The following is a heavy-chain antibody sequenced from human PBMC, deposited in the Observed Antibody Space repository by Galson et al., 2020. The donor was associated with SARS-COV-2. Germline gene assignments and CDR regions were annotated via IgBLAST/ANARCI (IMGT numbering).Heavy chain of an antibody. D-gene: IGHD3-10*02. J-gene: IGHJ6*02. CDR1: GFHFNSYT. CDR2: ISSSSDYI. Sequence: GGSLSLSCLVSGFHFNSYTMNWVRQAPGKGLEWVSAISSSSDYIYNADSVKGRFTISRDNAKNVLYLQMNSLRAEDTAVYYCAREASWAMFAMDVWGQGTTVTVSS. CDR3: AREASWAMFAMDV. V-gene: IGHV3-21*01.